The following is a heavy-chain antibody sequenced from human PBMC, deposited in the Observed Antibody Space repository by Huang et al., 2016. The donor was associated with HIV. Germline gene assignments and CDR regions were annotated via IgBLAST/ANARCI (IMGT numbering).Heavy chain of an antibody. Sequence: QVQLQQWGAGLLKPSETLALTCAVYGESLGTYYWAWIRRPPGKGLQWIVEVNDGGDINYNPSLESRVTISGDTSRNQVSLTLTSMTAADTATYYCARRFRVAATRKWFDPWGQGTLVIVSS. D-gene: IGHD3-10*01. V-gene: IGHV4-34*01. J-gene: IGHJ5*02. CDR2: VNDGGDI. CDR3: ARRFRVAATRKWFDP. CDR1: GESLGTYY.